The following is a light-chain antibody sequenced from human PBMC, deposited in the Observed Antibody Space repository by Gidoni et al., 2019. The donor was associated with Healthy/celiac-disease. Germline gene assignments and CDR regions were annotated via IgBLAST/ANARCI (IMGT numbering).Light chain of an antibody. CDR2: RSS. CDR3: HQYGSSVWT. J-gene: IGKJ1*01. CDR1: QSVSSSY. Sequence: EMVLTQSPGTLSLSPGERATLSGRASQSVSSSYLAWYQQNPGQPPRLLIYRSSSRATGIPDSFSVSASVTAFTLTLSSLEPEAFAVYYCHQYGSSVWTFGQGTKVEIK. V-gene: IGKV3-20*01.